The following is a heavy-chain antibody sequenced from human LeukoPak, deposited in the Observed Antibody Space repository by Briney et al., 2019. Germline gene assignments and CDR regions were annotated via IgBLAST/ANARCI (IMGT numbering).Heavy chain of an antibody. Sequence: ASVKVSCKASGGTFSSYAISWVRQAPGQGLEWMGGIIPIFGTANYEQKFQGRVTITTDESTSTAYMELSSLRSEDTAVYYCARNGYSSGWYSCFDYWGQGTLVTVSS. J-gene: IGHJ4*02. CDR3: ARNGYSSGWYSCFDY. CDR1: GGTFSSYA. D-gene: IGHD6-19*01. CDR2: IIPIFGTA. V-gene: IGHV1-69*05.